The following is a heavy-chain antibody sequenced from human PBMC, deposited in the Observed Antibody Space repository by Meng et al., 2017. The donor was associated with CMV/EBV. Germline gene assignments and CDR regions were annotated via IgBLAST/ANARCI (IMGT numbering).Heavy chain of an antibody. J-gene: IGHJ4*02. D-gene: IGHD6-6*01. Sequence: GGSLRLSCAASGFTFSSYGMHWVRQAPGKGLEWVAFIRYDGSNEYYADSVKGRFTISRDNSKNTLYLQMNSLRAGDTAIYYCARDRAIAARHFDYWGQGTLVTVSS. V-gene: IGHV3-30*02. CDR3: ARDRAIAARHFDY. CDR2: IRYDGSNE. CDR1: GFTFSSYG.